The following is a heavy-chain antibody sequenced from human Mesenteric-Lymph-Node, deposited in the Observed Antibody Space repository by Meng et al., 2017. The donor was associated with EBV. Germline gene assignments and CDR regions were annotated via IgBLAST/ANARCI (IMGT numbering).Heavy chain of an antibody. V-gene: IGHV4-39*01. J-gene: IGHJ4*02. CDR2: IYYSGTT. Sequence: QLALHDSGPGLVRPSGTLSLICTFSSDSISSTSYHWGWIRQPPGKGLEWIGSIYYSGTTYFNPSLESRVSISVDTSKKQFSLRLTSVTAADTAVYYCARQYGSSFDYWGQGTLVTVSS. CDR1: SDSISSTSYH. CDR3: ARQYGSSFDY. D-gene: IGHD3-10*01.